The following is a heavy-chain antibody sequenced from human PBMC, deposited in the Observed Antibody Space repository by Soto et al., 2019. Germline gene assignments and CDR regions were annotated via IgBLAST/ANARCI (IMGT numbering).Heavy chain of an antibody. Sequence: LVLVSRKAYGGIFSSYAISWVRQAPGQGLEWMGGIIPIFGTANYAQKFQGRVTITADESTSTAYMELSSLRSEDTSVYYVICSRTTDYYYSRDVWGQWTTVTVSS. CDR3: ICSRTTDYYYSRDV. V-gene: IGHV1-69*13. CDR1: GGIFSSYA. J-gene: IGHJ6*02. CDR2: IIPIFGTA. D-gene: IGHD6-13*01.